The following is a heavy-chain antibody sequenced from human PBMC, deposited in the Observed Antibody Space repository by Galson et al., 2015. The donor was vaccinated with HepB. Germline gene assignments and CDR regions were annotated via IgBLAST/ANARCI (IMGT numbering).Heavy chain of an antibody. V-gene: IGHV1-2*02. Sequence: SVKVSCKASGYTFIDYHVHWVRQAPGQGLEWMGWINPNSGGTNYAQKFQGKVTMTRDTSINTAYMELSRLRSDDTAVYYCARDYYDSSGPPAEYFQHWGPGTLVTVSS. CDR2: INPNSGGT. D-gene: IGHD3-22*01. J-gene: IGHJ1*01. CDR3: ARDYYDSSGPPAEYFQH. CDR1: GYTFIDYH.